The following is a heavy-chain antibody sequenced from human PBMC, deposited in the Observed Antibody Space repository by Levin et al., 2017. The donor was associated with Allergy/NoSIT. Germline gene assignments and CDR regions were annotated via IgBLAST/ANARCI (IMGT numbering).Heavy chain of an antibody. CDR3: ARVVRYTQWFDP. V-gene: IGHV4-30-4*01. CDR2: IYYSGST. D-gene: IGHD1-1*01. J-gene: IGHJ5*02. CDR1: GGSISSGDYY. Sequence: PSETLSLTCTVSGGSISSGDYYWSWIRQPPGKGLEWIGYIYYSGSTYYNPSLKSRVTISVDTSKNQFSLKLSSVTAADTAVYYCARVVRYTQWFDPWGQGTLVTVSS.